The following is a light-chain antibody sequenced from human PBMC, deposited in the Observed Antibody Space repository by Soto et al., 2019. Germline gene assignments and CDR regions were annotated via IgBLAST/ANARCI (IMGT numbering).Light chain of an antibody. V-gene: IGKV3-20*01. Sequence: EIVLTQSPGTLSFSPGERATPSCRASHTISSSYLAWYQQKPGQAPRLLMYGISRRATGIPDRFSGSGSGTDFTLTITRLEPEDFAVYYCQQYVTSSPRTFGQGTTVDIK. J-gene: IGKJ1*01. CDR1: HTISSSY. CDR2: GIS. CDR3: QQYVTSSPRT.